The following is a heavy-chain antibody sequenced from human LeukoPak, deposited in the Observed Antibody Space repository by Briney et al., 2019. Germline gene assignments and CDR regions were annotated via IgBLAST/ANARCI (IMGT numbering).Heavy chain of an antibody. CDR1: GFTFSSYS. CDR3: ARETIQKVAFDY. D-gene: IGHD2-21*01. J-gene: IGHJ4*02. CDR2: ISSSGSTI. Sequence: PGGSLRLSCAASGFTFSSYSMNWVRQAPGKGLEWVSYISSSGSTIYYADSVKGRFTISRDNAKNSLYLQMNSLRAEDTAVYYCARETIQKVAFDYWGQGTLVTVSS. V-gene: IGHV3-48*04.